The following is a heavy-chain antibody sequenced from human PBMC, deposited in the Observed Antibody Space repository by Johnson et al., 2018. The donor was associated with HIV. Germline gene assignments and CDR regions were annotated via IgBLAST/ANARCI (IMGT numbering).Heavy chain of an antibody. CDR2: IKQDGSEK. Sequence: VQLVESGGGVVRPGESLRLSCAASGFTFDDYGMSWVRQAPGKGLEWVANIKQDGSEKYYVDSVKGRFTISRDNAKNSLYLQMSILRAEDTAIYYCARKGDAFDIWGQGTMVTVSS. J-gene: IGHJ3*02. CDR3: ARKGDAFDI. V-gene: IGHV3-7*03. CDR1: GFTFDDYG. D-gene: IGHD1-14*01.